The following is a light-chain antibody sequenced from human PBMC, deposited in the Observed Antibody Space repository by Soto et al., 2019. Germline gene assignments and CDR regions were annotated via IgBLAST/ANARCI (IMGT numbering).Light chain of an antibody. Sequence: QSVLTQSPSASASLGASVKLTCTLSSGHSSYAIAWHQQQPEKGPRYLMKLNSDGSHSKGDGIPDRFSGSSSGAERYLTSPSLQSEDEADYYCQTWGTGSVVFGGGTKLTVL. J-gene: IGLJ2*01. V-gene: IGLV4-69*01. CDR2: LNSDGSH. CDR1: SGHSSYA. CDR3: QTWGTGSVV.